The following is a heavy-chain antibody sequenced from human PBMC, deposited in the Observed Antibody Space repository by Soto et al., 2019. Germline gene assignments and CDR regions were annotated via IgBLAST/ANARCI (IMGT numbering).Heavy chain of an antibody. V-gene: IGHV4-39*01. CDR3: ARLLRTTASNYYYGMDV. CDR1: GGSISSSSYY. J-gene: IGHJ6*02. CDR2: IYYSGST. Sequence: WETLSLTGTVSGGSISSSSYYWGWIRRPPGKGLEGIGSIYYSGSTYYNPSLKSRVTISVYTSKNQFSLKLRSVTAADTAVYYCARLLRTTASNYYYGMDVWGQGTTVTVSS. D-gene: IGHD4-4*01.